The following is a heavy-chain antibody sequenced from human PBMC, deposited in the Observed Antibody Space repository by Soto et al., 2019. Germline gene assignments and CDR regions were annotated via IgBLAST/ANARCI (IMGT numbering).Heavy chain of an antibody. Sequence: SETLSLTCTVSGGSIISYYWSWIRQPPGKGLEWIGYIYYSGSTNYNPSLKSRVTISVDTSKNQFSLKLSSVTAADTAVYYCARGDGNYYYMDVWGKGTTVTVSS. CDR2: IYYSGST. J-gene: IGHJ6*03. V-gene: IGHV4-59*01. CDR1: GGSIISYY. CDR3: ARGDGNYYYMDV.